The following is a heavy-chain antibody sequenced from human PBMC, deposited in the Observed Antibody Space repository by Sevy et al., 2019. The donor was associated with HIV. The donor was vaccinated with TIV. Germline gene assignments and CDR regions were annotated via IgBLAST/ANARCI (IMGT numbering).Heavy chain of an antibody. CDR1: GGSISSYY. V-gene: IGHV4-4*07. Sequence: SETLSLTCTVSGGSISSYYWSWIRQPAGKGLEWIGRIYTSGSTNYNPSLKSRVTMSVDTSKNQFSLKLSSVTAADTAVDYCARDLAAHCGGDCSVKYYYYMDVWGKGTTVTVSS. D-gene: IGHD2-21*02. CDR3: ARDLAAHCGGDCSVKYYYYMDV. J-gene: IGHJ6*03. CDR2: IYTSGST.